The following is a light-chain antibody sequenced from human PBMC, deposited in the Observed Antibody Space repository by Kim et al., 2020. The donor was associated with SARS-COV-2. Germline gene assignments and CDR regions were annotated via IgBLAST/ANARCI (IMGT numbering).Light chain of an antibody. Sequence: GETVTDSCTRSSGSIDDNYVQWYQQRPGGVPTTVIYEDDQRPSGVSDRFSSSIDNSSNSASLTISGLRTEDEADYYCQSYNRDNVLFGGGTKLTVL. J-gene: IGLJ2*01. CDR1: SGSIDDNY. CDR2: EDD. CDR3: QSYNRDNVL. V-gene: IGLV6-57*03.